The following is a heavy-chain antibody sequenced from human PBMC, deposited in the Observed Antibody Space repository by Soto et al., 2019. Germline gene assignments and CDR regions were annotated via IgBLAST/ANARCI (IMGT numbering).Heavy chain of an antibody. D-gene: IGHD2-15*01. Sequence: SETLSLTCAVSGGSISSSNWCSWVRQPPGKGLEWIGEIYHSGSTNYNPSLKSRVTISVDKSKNQFSLKLSSVTAADTAVYYCAREDCSGGSCYSGGGLFDYWGQGTLVTVSS. CDR1: GGSISSSNW. CDR3: AREDCSGGSCYSGGGLFDY. J-gene: IGHJ4*02. V-gene: IGHV4-4*02. CDR2: IYHSGST.